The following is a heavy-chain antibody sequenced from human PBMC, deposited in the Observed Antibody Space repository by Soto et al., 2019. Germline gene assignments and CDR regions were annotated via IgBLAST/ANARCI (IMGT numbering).Heavy chain of an antibody. Sequence: SETQSPTCAVYGGSFRGYDWSWIRQPPGKGLEWIGEINHSGSTNYNPSLKSRVTISVDTSKNQFSLKLSSVTAADTAVYYCARGRPRRPTGTTGYFDYWGQGTLVTVPQ. J-gene: IGHJ4*02. D-gene: IGHD1-1*01. CDR3: ARGRPRRPTGTTGYFDY. V-gene: IGHV4-34*01. CDR1: GGSFRGYD. CDR2: INHSGST.